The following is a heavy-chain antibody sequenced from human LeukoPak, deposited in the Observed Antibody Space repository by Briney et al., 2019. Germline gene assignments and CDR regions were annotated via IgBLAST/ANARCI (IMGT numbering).Heavy chain of an antibody. Sequence: SVKVSCKASGYTFTGYYMHWVRQAPGQGLEWMGEIVPIFGTTNYAQKFQGRVTITADKSTSTAYMELNSLRSEDTAVYYCARGRSGYIFLDYWGQGTLVTVSS. D-gene: IGHD5-12*01. CDR1: GYTFTGYY. CDR2: IVPIFGTT. J-gene: IGHJ4*02. V-gene: IGHV1-69*06. CDR3: ARGRSGYIFLDY.